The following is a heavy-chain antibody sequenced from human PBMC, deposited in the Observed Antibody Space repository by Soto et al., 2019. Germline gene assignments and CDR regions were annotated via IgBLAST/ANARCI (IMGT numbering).Heavy chain of an antibody. V-gene: IGHV3-21*01. CDR3: AREDSIIIPAVPDF. J-gene: IGHJ4*02. CDR2: VSKSDYT. CDR1: GFYFNNYG. Sequence: GGSLRLSCAVSGFYFNNYGINWVRQAPGKGLEWVSSVSKSDYTYYSDSVKGRFTIPRDNAKNSVSLQMNSLRPEDTAVYYCAREDSIIIPAVPDFWGQGTLVTVSS. D-gene: IGHD2-2*01.